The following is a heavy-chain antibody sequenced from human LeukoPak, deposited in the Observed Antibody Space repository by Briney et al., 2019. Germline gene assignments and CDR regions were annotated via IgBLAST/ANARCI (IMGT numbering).Heavy chain of an antibody. CDR3: ARDQYYGSGSLYYFDY. CDR2: ISSSSSYI. Sequence: GGSLRLSCAASGFTFSSYSMNWVRQAPGKGLEWVSSISSSSSYIYYADSVKGRFTISRDNAKNSLYLQMNSLRAEDTAVYYCARDQYYGSGSLYYFDYWGQGTLATVSS. J-gene: IGHJ4*02. CDR1: GFTFSSYS. V-gene: IGHV3-21*01. D-gene: IGHD3-10*01.